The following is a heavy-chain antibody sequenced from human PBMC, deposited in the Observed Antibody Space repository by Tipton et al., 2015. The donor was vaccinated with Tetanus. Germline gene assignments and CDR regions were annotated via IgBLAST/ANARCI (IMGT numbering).Heavy chain of an antibody. V-gene: IGHV3-23*01. CDR3: ARTRELGDAFDI. D-gene: IGHD1-26*01. Sequence: SLRLSCAASGFTFSSYAMNWVRQAPGKGLEWVSGISGSDGITYYADSVKGRFTISRDNSKNTLYLQMNSLRAEDTAVYYCARTRELGDAFDIWGQGTMVTVSS. CDR2: ISGSDGIT. CDR1: GFTFSSYA. J-gene: IGHJ3*02.